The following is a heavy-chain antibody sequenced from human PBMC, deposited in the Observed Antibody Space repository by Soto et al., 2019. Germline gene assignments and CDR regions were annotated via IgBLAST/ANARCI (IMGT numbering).Heavy chain of an antibody. CDR2: IWYDGSNK. CDR1: GFTFSSYG. Sequence: PGGSLRLSCAASGFTFSSYGMHWVRQAPGKGLEWVAVIWYDGSNKYYADSVKGRFTISRDDSKNTLYLQTNSLRAEDTAVYYCAGRGFFCCSCYPHDPLSIWGQGTMVTVSS. J-gene: IGHJ3*02. D-gene: IGHD2-15*01. CDR3: AGRGFFCCSCYPHDPLSI. V-gene: IGHV3-33*01.